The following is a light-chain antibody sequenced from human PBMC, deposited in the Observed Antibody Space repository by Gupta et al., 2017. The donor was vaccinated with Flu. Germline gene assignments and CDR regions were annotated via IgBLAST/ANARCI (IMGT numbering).Light chain of an antibody. CDR2: DAS. CDR3: QQRADWPLT. CDR1: QSVKGA. J-gene: IGKJ4*01. Sequence: EVVLTQSPATLSLSPGERATLSCRASQSVKGALAWYQQKPGQAPTLLVYDASNRAAGIPVKFSGSGSGTDFTLTISNLEPEDFAVYYCQQRADWPLTFGGGTKVEIK. V-gene: IGKV3-11*01.